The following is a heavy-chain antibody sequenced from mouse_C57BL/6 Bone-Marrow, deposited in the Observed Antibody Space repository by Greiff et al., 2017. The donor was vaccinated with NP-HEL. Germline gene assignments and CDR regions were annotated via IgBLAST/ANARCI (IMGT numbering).Heavy chain of an antibody. CDR1: GFTFSNYW. V-gene: IGHV6-3*01. D-gene: IGHD2-5*01. Sequence: EVKVEESGGGLVQPGGSMKLSCVASGFTFSNYWMNWVRQSPEKGLEWVAQIRLKSDNYATHYAESVKGRFTISRDDSKSSVYLPMNNLRAEDTGNYYCAGDYSKYYAMDYWGQETSVTASS. J-gene: IGHJ4*01. CDR3: AGDYSKYYAMDY. CDR2: IRLKSDNYAT.